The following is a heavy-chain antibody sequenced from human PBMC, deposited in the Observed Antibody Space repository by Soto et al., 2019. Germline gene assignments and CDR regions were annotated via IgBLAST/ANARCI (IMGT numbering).Heavy chain of an antibody. Sequence: ASVKVSCKASGGTFSSYAISWVRQAPGQGLEWMGGFDPEDGETIYAQKLQGRVTMTEDTSTDTAYMELSSLRSEDTAVYYCATSSITMIVVVTQGSFDYWGQGTLVTVSS. CDR3: ATSSITMIVVVTQGSFDY. V-gene: IGHV1-24*01. D-gene: IGHD3-22*01. CDR1: GGTFSSYA. J-gene: IGHJ4*02. CDR2: FDPEDGET.